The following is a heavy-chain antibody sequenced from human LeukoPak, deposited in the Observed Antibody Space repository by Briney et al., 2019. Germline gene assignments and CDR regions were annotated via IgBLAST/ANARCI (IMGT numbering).Heavy chain of an antibody. CDR3: ARAGYSSGWYAYDYYYGMDV. D-gene: IGHD6-19*01. V-gene: IGHV4-59*01. J-gene: IGHJ6*02. Sequence: SETLSLTCTVSGGSISNYYWSWIRQPPGKGLEWIGYVYYSGSTNYNPSLKSRVTISVDTSKNQFSLKLSSVTAADTAVYYCARAGYSSGWYAYDYYYGMDVWGQGTTVTVSS. CDR1: GGSISNYY. CDR2: VYYSGST.